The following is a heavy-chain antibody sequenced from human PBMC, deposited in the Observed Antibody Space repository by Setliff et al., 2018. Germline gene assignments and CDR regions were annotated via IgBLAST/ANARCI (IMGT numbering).Heavy chain of an antibody. Sequence: SETLSLTCTVSGGSISRSSYYWGWIRQPPGKGLEWIGYIYYSGSTYYNPSLKSRVTISVDTSKNQFSLKLSSVTAADTAVYYCARDPTSGALFRAFDIWGQGTMVTVSS. CDR2: IYYSGST. CDR1: GGSISRSSYY. D-gene: IGHD2-21*01. V-gene: IGHV4-31*03. J-gene: IGHJ3*02. CDR3: ARDPTSGALFRAFDI.